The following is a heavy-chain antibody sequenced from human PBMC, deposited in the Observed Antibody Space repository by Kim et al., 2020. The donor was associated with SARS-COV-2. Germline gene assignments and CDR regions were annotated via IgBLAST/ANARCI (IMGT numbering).Heavy chain of an antibody. D-gene: IGHD3-10*01. CDR2: ISGSGATT. J-gene: IGHJ4*02. CDR1: GFTFTTST. CDR3: ARDSRGLDY. Sequence: GGSLRLSCAASGFTFTTSTMIWVRQAPGKGLECVSTISGSGATTAYAGSVKGRFTISRDNSNNTLYLQMSSPRAEDTAVYFCARDSRGLDYWGQGTLVTVSS. V-gene: IGHV3-23*01.